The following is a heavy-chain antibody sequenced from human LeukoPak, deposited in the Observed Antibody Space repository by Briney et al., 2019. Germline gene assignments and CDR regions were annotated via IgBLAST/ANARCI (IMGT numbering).Heavy chain of an antibody. J-gene: IGHJ5*02. Sequence: ASVKVSCKASGGTFSSYAISWVRQAPGQGLEWMGWISAYNGNTNYAQKLQGRVTMTTDTSTSTAYMELRSLRSDDTAVYYCARTYYYDSSGYLGPWGQGTLVTVSS. V-gene: IGHV1-18*01. D-gene: IGHD3-22*01. CDR2: ISAYNGNT. CDR1: GGTFSSYA. CDR3: ARTYYYDSSGYLGP.